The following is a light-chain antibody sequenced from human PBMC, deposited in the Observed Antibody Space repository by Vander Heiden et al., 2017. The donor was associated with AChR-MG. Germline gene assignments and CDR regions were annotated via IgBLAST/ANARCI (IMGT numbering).Light chain of an antibody. CDR3: QSYDSSLRV. Sequence: QSVLTQPPSVSGAPGQRVTISCTGSSSNIGAGYDVHWYQQLPGTAPKLLIYVNSNRPSGVPDRFSGSKSGISASLAITGLQAEDEADYYCQSYDSSLRVFGGGTKLTVL. CDR2: VNS. J-gene: IGLJ3*02. CDR1: SSNIGAGYD. V-gene: IGLV1-40*01.